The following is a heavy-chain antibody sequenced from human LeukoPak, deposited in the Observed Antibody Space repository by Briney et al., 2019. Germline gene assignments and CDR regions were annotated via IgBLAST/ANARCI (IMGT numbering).Heavy chain of an antibody. CDR1: GFTFSSYG. CDR2: ISVSGGNT. Sequence: GGSLILSCEASGFTFSSYGMSWVRQASGKGLEWVSGISVSGGNTFYADSVKGRFTISRDNSKNTLYLQMNSLRAEDTAVCYCAKRRTNYDILTGDFDYWGQGTLVTVSS. CDR3: AKRRTNYDILTGDFDY. J-gene: IGHJ4*02. V-gene: IGHV3-23*01. D-gene: IGHD3-9*01.